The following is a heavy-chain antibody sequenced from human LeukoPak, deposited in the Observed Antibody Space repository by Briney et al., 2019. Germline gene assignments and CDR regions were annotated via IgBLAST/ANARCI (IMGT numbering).Heavy chain of an antibody. J-gene: IGHJ3*01. CDR3: AREVDVPVDSDDFHL. CDR2: IRHCGRD. CDR1: GGSITLANYF. V-gene: IGHV4-30-4*08. Sequence: SETLSLTCSASGGSITLANYFCSWVRQSPGEGLELLAYIRHCGRDWYNPSIKRRASISIDTSKNEFSLTLTSVTAADTAVYYCAREVDVPVDSDDFHLWGQGTMVTVPS. D-gene: IGHD2-15*01.